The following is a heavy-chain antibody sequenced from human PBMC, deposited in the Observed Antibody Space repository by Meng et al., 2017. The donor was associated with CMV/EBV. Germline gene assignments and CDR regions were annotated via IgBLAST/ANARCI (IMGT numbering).Heavy chain of an antibody. CDR3: AKEVVRGENWFDP. D-gene: IGHD3-10*01. V-gene: IGHV2-70D*14. CDR2: IDWDDDK. CDR1: GFSLSTSGMR. J-gene: IGHJ5*02. Sequence: SGPTLVKPTQTLTLTCTFSGFSLSTSGMRVSWIRQPPGKALEWRARIDWDDDKFYSTSLKTRLTISKDTSKNQVVLTMTNMDPVDTATYYCAKEVVRGENWFDPWGQGTLVTVSS.